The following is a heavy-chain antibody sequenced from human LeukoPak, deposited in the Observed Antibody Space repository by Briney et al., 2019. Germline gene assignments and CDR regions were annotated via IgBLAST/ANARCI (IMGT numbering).Heavy chain of an antibody. D-gene: IGHD1-26*01. J-gene: IGHJ3*01. V-gene: IGHV5-51*01. Sequence: GDSLKIPCKISEYSFNSNCIGWVGQLPGKGLEWMGIIYPGDSGPTYSPSFQGQVTISVDKSINTAYLQWSSLQASDTAMYYCGMSGDRVPLQDDVFDVWGQGTMVTVST. CDR1: EYSFNSNC. CDR2: IYPGDSGP. CDR3: GMSGDRVPLQDDVFDV.